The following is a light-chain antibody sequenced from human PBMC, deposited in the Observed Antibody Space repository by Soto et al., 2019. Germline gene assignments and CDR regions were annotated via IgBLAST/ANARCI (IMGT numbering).Light chain of an antibody. J-gene: IGLJ1*01. V-gene: IGLV1-40*01. Sequence: QSVLTRPPSVSGAPGQRVTISCTGSSSNIGAGYDVHWYQQLPGTAPKLLIYGNSNRPSGGPDRFSDSKSGTSASLAITGLQAEDEADYYGQSYDSSLSGFYVFGTGTKLTVL. CDR3: QSYDSSLSGFYV. CDR1: SSNIGAGYD. CDR2: GNS.